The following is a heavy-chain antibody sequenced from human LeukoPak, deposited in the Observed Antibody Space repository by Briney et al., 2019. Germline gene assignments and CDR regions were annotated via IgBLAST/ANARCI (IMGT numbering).Heavy chain of an antibody. CDR1: GFTFSSYE. CDR3: ARVRVFAKLSVVRPREVNCFDP. D-gene: IGHD2-21*01. J-gene: IGHJ5*02. CDR2: ISSSGSTI. Sequence: GGSLRLSCAASGFTFSSYEMNWVRQAPGKVLEWVSYISSSGSTIYYADSVKGRFTISRDNAKNSLYLQMNSLRAEDTAVYYCARVRVFAKLSVVRPREVNCFDPWGQGTLVTVSS. V-gene: IGHV3-48*03.